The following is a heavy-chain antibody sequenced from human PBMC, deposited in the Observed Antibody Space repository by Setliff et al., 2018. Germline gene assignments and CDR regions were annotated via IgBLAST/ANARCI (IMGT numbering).Heavy chain of an antibody. D-gene: IGHD3-3*01. CDR2: INRRGST. Sequence: SETLSLTCTVSGGSVNSGYDNWNWLRQPAGKGLEWIGHINRRGSTNFTPSLKSRVTISLDTSKNQFSLSLTSVTAEDTAAYYCARMTGFLYTDVWGKGTTVTVSS. CDR1: GGSVNSGYDN. V-gene: IGHV4-61*09. J-gene: IGHJ6*03. CDR3: ARMTGFLYTDV.